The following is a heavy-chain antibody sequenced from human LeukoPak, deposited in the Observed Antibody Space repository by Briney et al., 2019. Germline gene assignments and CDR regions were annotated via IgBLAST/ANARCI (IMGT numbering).Heavy chain of an antibody. D-gene: IGHD3-10*01. CDR2: INSSGTV. V-gene: IGHV4-34*01. J-gene: IGHJ6*02. CDR3: ARGGTLLWFGDYGMDV. Sequence: SETLSLTCAVYGGSFSGYCWSWIRQPPGKGPEWIGEINSSGTVNYNPSLRNRVTISVDMSKKQFSLKLASVTAADTAVYYCARGGTLLWFGDYGMDVWGQGTTVTVSS. CDR1: GGSFSGYC.